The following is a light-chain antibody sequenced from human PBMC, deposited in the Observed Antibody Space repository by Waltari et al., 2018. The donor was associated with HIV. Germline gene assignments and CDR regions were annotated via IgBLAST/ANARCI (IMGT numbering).Light chain of an antibody. Sequence: DIQLTQSPSFLSASVGDRVYITCRASQGIRRYLAWYQQEPGKAPKLLIYAATVLQSGVPSRFSGSGSGTEFTLTISSLQPEDSATYYCQQGKSYPRTFGQGTKVEIK. CDR2: AAT. J-gene: IGKJ1*01. CDR3: QQGKSYPRT. CDR1: QGIRRY. V-gene: IGKV1-9*01.